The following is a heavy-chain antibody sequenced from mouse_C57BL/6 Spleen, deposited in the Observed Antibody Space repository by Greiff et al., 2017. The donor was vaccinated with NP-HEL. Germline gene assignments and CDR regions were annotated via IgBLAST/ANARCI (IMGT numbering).Heavy chain of an antibody. J-gene: IGHJ3*01. CDR3: ARERSLTTAAFAY. V-gene: IGHV1-18*01. CDR2: INPNNGGT. Sequence: EVQLQQSGPELVKPGASVKIPCKASGYTFTDYNMDWVKQSHGKSLEWIGDINPNNGGTIYNQKFKGKATLTVDKSSSTAYRELRSLQSEDTAVYYCARERSLTTAAFAYWGQGSLVTVSA. D-gene: IGHD1-2*01. CDR1: GYTFTDYN.